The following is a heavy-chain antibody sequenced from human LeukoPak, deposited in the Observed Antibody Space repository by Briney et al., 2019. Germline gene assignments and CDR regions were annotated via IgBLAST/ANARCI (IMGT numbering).Heavy chain of an antibody. CDR2: IGGSGRST. D-gene: IGHD3-22*01. CDR3: ARPTNGYYYDSSGYYGY. J-gene: IGHJ4*02. Sequence: GGSLRLSCAASGFTFSSYAMSWVRQAPGKGLEWVSTIGGSGRSTYYADSVKGRFTISRDNSKNTLYLQMNSLRAEDTAVYYCARPTNGYYYDSSGYYGYWGQGTLVTVSS. V-gene: IGHV3-23*01. CDR1: GFTFSSYA.